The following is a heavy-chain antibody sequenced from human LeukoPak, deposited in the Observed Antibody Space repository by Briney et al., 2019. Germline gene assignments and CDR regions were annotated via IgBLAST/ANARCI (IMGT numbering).Heavy chain of an antibody. CDR3: ARGGSSWYGCYYYYMDV. V-gene: IGHV4-4*07. CDR2: IYTSGST. D-gene: IGHD6-13*01. Sequence: KPSETLSLTCTVSGGSISSYYWSWIRQPAGKGLEWIGRIYTSGSTNYNPSLKSRVTMSVDTSKNQFSLKLSSVTAADTAVYYCARGGSSWYGCYYYYMDVWGKGTTVTVSS. CDR1: GGSISSYY. J-gene: IGHJ6*03.